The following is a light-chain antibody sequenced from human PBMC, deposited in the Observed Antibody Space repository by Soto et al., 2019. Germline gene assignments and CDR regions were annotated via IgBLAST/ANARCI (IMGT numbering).Light chain of an antibody. Sequence: DIQMTQSPSTLSAFVGDRVSITCRASQSMSSWLAWYQQKPGKAPQLLMYKASTLQSGVPSRFRGSGSGTEFTLTISSLQPDESATYYCQQYHSWVTFGQGTRLEIK. V-gene: IGKV1-5*03. J-gene: IGKJ5*01. CDR3: QQYHSWVT. CDR1: QSMSSW. CDR2: KAS.